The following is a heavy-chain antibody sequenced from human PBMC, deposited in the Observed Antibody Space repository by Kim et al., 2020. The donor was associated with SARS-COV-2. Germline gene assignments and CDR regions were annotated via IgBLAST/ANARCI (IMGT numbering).Heavy chain of an antibody. V-gene: IGHV4-30-2*01. D-gene: IGHD5-18*01. CDR2: IYHSGST. CDR1: GGSISSGGYS. J-gene: IGHJ4*02. Sequence: LSLTCAVSGGSISSGGYSWSWIRQPPGKGLEWIGYIYHSGSTYYNPSLKSRVTISVDRSKNQFSLKLSSVTAADTAVYYCARDRGYSYYFDYWGQGTLVTVSS. CDR3: ARDRGYSYYFDY.